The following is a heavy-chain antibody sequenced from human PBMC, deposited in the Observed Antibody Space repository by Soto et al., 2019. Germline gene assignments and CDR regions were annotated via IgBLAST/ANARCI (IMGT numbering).Heavy chain of an antibody. CDR1: GFTXXSFG. CDR2: IWHDGTNK. CDR3: ARTGLQIVQATSYYYCLDV. D-gene: IGHD2-8*01. V-gene: IGHV3-33*01. J-gene: IGHJ6*02. Sequence: QVQLVESGGGVVQPGTSLRLSCEASGFTXXSFGMHWVRQXPGKGLEWVAVIWHDGTNKYYVDSVKGRFTISRDNSKGTVYLQMNNLRAEDTAVYYCARTGLQIVQATSYYYCLDVWGQGTTVTVSS.